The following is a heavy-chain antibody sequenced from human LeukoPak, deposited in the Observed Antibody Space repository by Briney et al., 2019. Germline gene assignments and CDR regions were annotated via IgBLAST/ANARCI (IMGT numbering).Heavy chain of an antibody. CDR1: GYTFTGYY. V-gene: IGHV1-2*02. J-gene: IGHJ1*01. Sequence: ASVKVSCKASGYTFTGYYMHWVRQAPGQGLEWMGWINPNSGGTNYAQKFQGRVTMTRDTSISTAYVELSRLRSDDTAVYYCARDSSAAGVFQHWGQGTLVTVSS. CDR3: ARDSSAAGVFQH. CDR2: INPNSGGT. D-gene: IGHD3-10*01.